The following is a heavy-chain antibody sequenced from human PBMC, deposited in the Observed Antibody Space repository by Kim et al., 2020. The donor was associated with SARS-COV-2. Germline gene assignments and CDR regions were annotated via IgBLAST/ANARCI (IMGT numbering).Heavy chain of an antibody. D-gene: IGHD6-19*01. J-gene: IGHJ4*02. Sequence: RYSPSFQGQVTISADKSISTAYLQWSSLKASDTAMYYCARLGQWLAFDYWGQGTLVTVSS. V-gene: IGHV5-51*01. CDR3: ARLGQWLAFDY.